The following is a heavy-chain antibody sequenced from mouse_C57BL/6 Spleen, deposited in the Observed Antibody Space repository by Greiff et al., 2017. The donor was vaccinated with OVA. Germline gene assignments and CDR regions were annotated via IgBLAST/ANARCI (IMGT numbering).Heavy chain of an antibody. Sequence: QVQLQQSGAELVRPGTSVKVSCKASGYAFTNYLIEWVKQRPGQGLEWIGVINPGSGGTNYNEKFKGKATLTADKSSSTAYMQLSSLTSEDSAVYFCARTGGDYDWFADWGQGTLVTVSA. CDR2: INPGSGGT. D-gene: IGHD2-4*01. J-gene: IGHJ3*01. CDR1: GYAFTNYL. CDR3: ARTGGDYDWFAD. V-gene: IGHV1-54*01.